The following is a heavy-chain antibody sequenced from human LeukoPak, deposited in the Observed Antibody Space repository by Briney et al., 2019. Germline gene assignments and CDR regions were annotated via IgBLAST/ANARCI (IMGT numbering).Heavy chain of an antibody. V-gene: IGHV3-7*03. CDR3: ARGLLTIDY. CDR2: IKQDGSEK. D-gene: IGHD1-1*01. J-gene: IGHJ4*02. Sequence: PGGSLRLSCAASGFTFSSYWISWVRQAPGKGLEWVANIKQDGSEKYYVDSVKGRFTISRDNAKNSLYLQMNSLRAEDTAVYYCARGLLTIDYWGQGTLVTVSS. CDR1: GFTFSSYW.